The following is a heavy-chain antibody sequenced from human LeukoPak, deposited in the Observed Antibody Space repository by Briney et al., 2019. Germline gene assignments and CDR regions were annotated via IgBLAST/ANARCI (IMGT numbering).Heavy chain of an antibody. CDR3: ARVNYDSSGYYDY. V-gene: IGHV4-39*01. CDR2: LYYSGST. J-gene: IGHJ4*02. Sequence: PSETLSLTCTVSGGSISSSSYYWGWIRQPPGKGLEWIGSLYYSGSTYYNPSLKSRVTISVDTSKNQFSLKLSSVTAADTAVYYCARVNYDSSGYYDYWGQGTLVTVSS. CDR1: GGSISSSSYY. D-gene: IGHD3-22*01.